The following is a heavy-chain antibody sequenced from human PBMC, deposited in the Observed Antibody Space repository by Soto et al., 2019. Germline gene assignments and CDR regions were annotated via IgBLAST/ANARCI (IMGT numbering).Heavy chain of an antibody. CDR2: KSYAGTYK. CDR1: GFTFSDYG. Sequence: QVQLVESGGGVVQPGRSLRLSCAVSGFTFSDYGMHWVLQAPGKGLEWVAVKSYAGTYKYYADSVKGRFTISRDLSGNTLFLQMNSLRLEDTAVYFCAKEMYPRTVLDSSSPWGDYWGQGTLVTVSS. J-gene: IGHJ4*02. CDR3: AKEMYPRTVLDSSSPWGDY. V-gene: IGHV3-30*18. D-gene: IGHD6-6*01.